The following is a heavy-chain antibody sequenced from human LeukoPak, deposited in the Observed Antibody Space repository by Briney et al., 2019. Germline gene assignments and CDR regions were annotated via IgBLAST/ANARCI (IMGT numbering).Heavy chain of an antibody. Sequence: GGSLRLSCAASGFTFSNAWMSWVRQAPGKGLEWVGRIKSKTDGGTTDYAAPVKGRFTISRDDSKNTLYLQMNSLKIEDTAVYYCTTDRPRCTNGVCYLGYYFDYWGQGTLVTVSS. D-gene: IGHD2-8*01. CDR2: IKSKTDGGTT. CDR1: GFTFSNAW. J-gene: IGHJ4*02. CDR3: TTDRPRCTNGVCYLGYYFDY. V-gene: IGHV3-15*01.